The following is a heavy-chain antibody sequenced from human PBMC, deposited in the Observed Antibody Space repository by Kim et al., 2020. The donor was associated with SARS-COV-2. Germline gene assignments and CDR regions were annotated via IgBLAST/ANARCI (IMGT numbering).Heavy chain of an antibody. J-gene: IGHJ4*02. CDR1: GGSFSGYY. Sequence: SETLSLTCAVYGGSFSGYYWSWIRQPPGKGLEWIGEINHSGSTNYNPSLKSRVTISVDTSKNQFSLKLSSVTAADTAVYYCARLTRPTGCFDYWGQGTL. V-gene: IGHV4-34*01. CDR3: ARLTRPTGCFDY. D-gene: IGHD2-2*01. CDR2: INHSGST.